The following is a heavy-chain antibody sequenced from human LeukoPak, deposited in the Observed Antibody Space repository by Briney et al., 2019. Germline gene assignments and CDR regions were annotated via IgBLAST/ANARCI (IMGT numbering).Heavy chain of an antibody. Sequence: GASVKVFCKASGYSFTSYGISWVRQAPGQGLEWMGWISAHNGNTKYAQEVQGRVTMTTDTSTSTAYMEMRSLRSDDTAVYYCARDLGNYFHFWGQGTLVTVSS. CDR1: GYSFTSYG. D-gene: IGHD3-10*01. CDR2: ISAHNGNT. CDR3: ARDLGNYFHF. V-gene: IGHV1-18*01. J-gene: IGHJ4*02.